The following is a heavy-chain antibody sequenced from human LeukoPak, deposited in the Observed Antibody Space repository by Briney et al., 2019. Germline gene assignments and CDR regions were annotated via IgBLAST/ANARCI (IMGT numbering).Heavy chain of an antibody. CDR1: GFTFSSYS. CDR3: ARARNRIAVAGTRYYMDV. CDR2: ISSSSSYI. V-gene: IGHV3-21*01. D-gene: IGHD6-19*01. J-gene: IGHJ6*03. Sequence: GGSLRLSCAASGFTFSSYSMNWVRQAPGKGLEWVSSISSSSSYIYYADSVKGRFTISRDNAKNSLYLQMNSLRAEDTAVYYCARARNRIAVAGTRYYMDVWGKGTTVTVSS.